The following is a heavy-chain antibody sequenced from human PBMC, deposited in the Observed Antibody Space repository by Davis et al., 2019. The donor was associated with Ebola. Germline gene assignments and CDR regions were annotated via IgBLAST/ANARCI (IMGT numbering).Heavy chain of an antibody. CDR3: ASLRRTITGMDDAFDI. J-gene: IGHJ3*02. V-gene: IGHV5-51*01. CDR2: IYTGDSDT. D-gene: IGHD2-8*02. Sequence: KISCKASGNSFTSHWIGCARQMPGKGLEWMGIIYTGDSDTGYSPSFRGQVTISADKSTKTAFLVWTGLKASDTAMYYCASLRRTITGMDDAFDIWGQGTMVTVSS. CDR1: GNSFTSHW.